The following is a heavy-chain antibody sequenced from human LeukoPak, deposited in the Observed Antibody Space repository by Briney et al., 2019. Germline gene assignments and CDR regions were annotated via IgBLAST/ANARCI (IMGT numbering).Heavy chain of an antibody. CDR3: ARGGSITARPESYGMDV. Sequence: ASVTVSCKASGYTFTSYYMHWVRQAPGQGLEWMGIIYPSGGSRTHAQKFQGRVTMTRDTSTSTVYMEMSSLSFEDTAVYYCARGGSITARPESYGMDVWGQGTTVTVSS. J-gene: IGHJ6*02. CDR2: IYPSGGSR. D-gene: IGHD6-6*01. CDR1: GYTFTSYY. V-gene: IGHV1-46*01.